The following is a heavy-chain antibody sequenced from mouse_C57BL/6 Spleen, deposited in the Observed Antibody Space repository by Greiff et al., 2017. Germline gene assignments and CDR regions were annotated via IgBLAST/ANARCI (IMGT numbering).Heavy chain of an antibody. J-gene: IGHJ3*01. V-gene: IGHV1-50*01. D-gene: IGHD2-5*01. Sequence: VQLQQPGAELVKPGASVKLSCKASGYTFTSYWMQWVKQRPGQGLEWIGEIDPSDSYTNYNQKFKGKATLTVDTSSSTAYMQLSSLTSEDSAVYYGARSYYSNPAWFAYWGQGTLVTVSA. CDR3: ARSYYSNPAWFAY. CDR2: IDPSDSYT. CDR1: GYTFTSYW.